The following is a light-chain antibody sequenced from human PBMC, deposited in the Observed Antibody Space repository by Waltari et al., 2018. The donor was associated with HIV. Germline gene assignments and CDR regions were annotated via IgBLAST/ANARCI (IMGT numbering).Light chain of an antibody. V-gene: IGLV7-46*01. CDR1: SGPVTIAHY. CDR2: HTD. CDR3: FLSYNGVWV. J-gene: IGLJ2*01. Sequence: QAVVTQEPSLTVSPGGTVTLTCGSTSGPVTIAHYPSWLQQKPGQAPRTLIFHTDVKYSLTPARFSASRRGGRAALTRSDVQPEDEADYFCFLSYNGVWVFGGGTKLSVL.